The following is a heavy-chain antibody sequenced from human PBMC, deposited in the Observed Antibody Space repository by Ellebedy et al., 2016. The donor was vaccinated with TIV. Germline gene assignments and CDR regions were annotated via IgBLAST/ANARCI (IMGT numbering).Heavy chain of an antibody. Sequence: GESLKISXAASGFTFSSYGMHWVRQAPGKGLEWVAVIWYDGSNKYYADSVKGRFTISRDNSKNTLYLQMNSLRAEDTAVYYCARDPKLRGYSSGWYAGFDYWGQGTLVTVSS. J-gene: IGHJ4*02. CDR2: IWYDGSNK. V-gene: IGHV3-33*01. CDR3: ARDPKLRGYSSGWYAGFDY. D-gene: IGHD6-19*01. CDR1: GFTFSSYG.